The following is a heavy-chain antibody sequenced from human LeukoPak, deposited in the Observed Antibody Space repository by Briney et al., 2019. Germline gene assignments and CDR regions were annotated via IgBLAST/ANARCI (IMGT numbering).Heavy chain of an antibody. J-gene: IGHJ4*02. Sequence: ASVKVSCKASGYTFSIYNMHWVRQAPGQGLEWMGLINPSGGTSYTQKLQGRITMTRDTSTSTLYMELSSLRSEDTAVYYCAREGVAGTGLDFWGQGTLVTVSS. V-gene: IGHV1-46*01. CDR1: GYTFSIYN. D-gene: IGHD6-13*01. CDR3: AREGVAGTGLDF. CDR2: INPSGGT.